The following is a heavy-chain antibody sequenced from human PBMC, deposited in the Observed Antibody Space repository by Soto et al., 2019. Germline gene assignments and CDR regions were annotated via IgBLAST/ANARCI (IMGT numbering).Heavy chain of an antibody. V-gene: IGHV3-30-3*01. D-gene: IGHD3-3*01. J-gene: IGHJ4*02. CDR1: GFTFSDYA. Sequence: PGESLKISCAASGFTFSDYAMHWVRQAPGMGLEWVAVISYDGSNKLYAESVKGRFTISRDNSKNTMYLQMNSLRAEDTAVYYCARAYDFWTGYNDCWAQGTLVTVSS. CDR3: ARAYDFWTGYNDC. CDR2: ISYDGSNK.